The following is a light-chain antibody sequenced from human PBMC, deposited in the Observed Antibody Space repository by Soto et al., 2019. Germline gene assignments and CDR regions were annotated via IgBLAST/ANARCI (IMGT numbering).Light chain of an antibody. CDR2: EVS. J-gene: IGLJ1*01. CDR1: SSDVGGYNY. CDR3: LSYADTAYV. V-gene: IGLV2-8*01. Sequence: QSVLTQPPSASGSPGQSVTFSCAGTSSDVGGYNYVSWYQQYPGKVPKLMIYEVSERPSGVPDRFSGSKSGNTAFLTVSGLQAEDEADYYCLSYADTAYVFGTGTKLTVL.